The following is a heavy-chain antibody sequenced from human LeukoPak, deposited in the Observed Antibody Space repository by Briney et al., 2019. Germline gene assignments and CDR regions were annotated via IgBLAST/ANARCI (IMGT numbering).Heavy chain of an antibody. J-gene: IGHJ4*02. V-gene: IGHV3-66*04. Sequence: GGSLRLSCAASGFTVSSNYMSWVRQAPGKGLEWVSVIYSGGSTYYADFVKGRFIISRDKSKNTVFLQMNSLSAEDTAVYYCAKHRDRGMYSNSPYFDCWGQGTLVTVSS. CDR2: IYSGGST. D-gene: IGHD1-26*01. CDR3: AKHRDRGMYSNSPYFDC. CDR1: GFTVSSNY.